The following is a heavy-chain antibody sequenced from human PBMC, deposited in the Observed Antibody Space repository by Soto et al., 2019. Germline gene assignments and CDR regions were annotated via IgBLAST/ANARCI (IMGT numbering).Heavy chain of an antibody. Sequence: GGSLRLSCAASGFTFSSYSMNWVRQAPGKGLEWVSSISSSSSYIYYADSVKGRFTISRDNAKNSLYLQMNSLRAEDTAVYYCARAIAAAGPALDYWGQGTLVTVSS. CDR3: ARAIAAAGPALDY. CDR2: ISSSSSYI. J-gene: IGHJ4*02. V-gene: IGHV3-21*01. D-gene: IGHD6-13*01. CDR1: GFTFSSYS.